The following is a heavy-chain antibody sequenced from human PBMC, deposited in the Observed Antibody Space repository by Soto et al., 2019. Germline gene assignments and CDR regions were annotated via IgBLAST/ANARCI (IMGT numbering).Heavy chain of an antibody. CDR3: ARARQGYCSSTSCYYYYGMDV. D-gene: IGHD2-2*01. CDR1: GYTFTSYA. Sequence: QGQLVQSGAEVKKPGASVKVSCKTSGYTFTSYAMHWVRQAPGQRLEWMGWINAGNGNTKFSQKFQVRVTITRDTSASTAYMELSSLRSGDTAVYYCARARQGYCSSTSCYYYYGMDVWGQGTTVTVSS. CDR2: INAGNGNT. V-gene: IGHV1-3*01. J-gene: IGHJ6*02.